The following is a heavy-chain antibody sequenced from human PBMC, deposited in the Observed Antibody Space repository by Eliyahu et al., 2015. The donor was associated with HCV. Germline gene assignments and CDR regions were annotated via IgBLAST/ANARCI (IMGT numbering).Heavy chain of an antibody. CDR2: IYGADET. D-gene: IGHD4-17*01. V-gene: IGHV3-53*01. CDR1: GFSVSSIY. CDR3: ARERETAVRYFDL. Sequence: EVQLVESGGGLIQPGGSLSLSCXASGFSVSSIYLSWVRQVPGKGLEWLCVIYGADETYCADSVKGRFTISRDSSENAVYLQMNTLRAEDTALYHCARERETAVRYFDLWGGGTLVTVSS. J-gene: IGHJ2*01.